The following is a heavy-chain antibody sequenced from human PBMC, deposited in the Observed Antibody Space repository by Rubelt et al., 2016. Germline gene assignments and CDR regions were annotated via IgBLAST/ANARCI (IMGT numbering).Heavy chain of an antibody. V-gene: IGHV4-39*01. CDR2: IYYSGRT. D-gene: IGHD3-22*01. CDR3: ARNDHYDSR. CDR1: GGSISSNIYY. Sequence: QPQLQESGPGLVKTSETLSLTCTVSGGSISSNIYYWAWIRQPPGKGLEWIGAIYYSGRTHYNPSLKSRLTISVDTSRNQFSLKLSSVTAADTAVYYCARNDHYDSRWGQGTLVTVSS. J-gene: IGHJ4*02.